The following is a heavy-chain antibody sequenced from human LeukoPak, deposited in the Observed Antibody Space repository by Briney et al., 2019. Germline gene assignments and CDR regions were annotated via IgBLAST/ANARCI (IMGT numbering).Heavy chain of an antibody. D-gene: IGHD4-23*01. J-gene: IGHJ4*02. CDR1: GGSISSGGYY. CDR3: ARGSTVVTPAFFDY. V-gene: IGHV4-31*03. Sequence: SQTLSLTCTVSGGSISSGGYYWSWVRQHPGKGLEYVGYIYYDGNAYYNPSLMSRVAISIDTSKNQFSLKLISVTAADTAVYYCARGSTVVTPAFFDYWGRGTLVAVST. CDR2: IYYDGNA.